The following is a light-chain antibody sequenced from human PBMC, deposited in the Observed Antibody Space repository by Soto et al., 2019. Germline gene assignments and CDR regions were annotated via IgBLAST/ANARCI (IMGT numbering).Light chain of an antibody. CDR3: SSFATTDTPMV. V-gene: IGLV2-14*03. CDR1: SSDVGGYNH. Sequence: QSALTQPASVSGSPGQSITISCTGTSSDVGGYNHVSWYQQHPGEAPKLMIYDVSSRPSGVSNRFSGSKAADTASLTISGLQAEDVADYYCSSFATTDTPMVFGGGTKLTVL. CDR2: DVS. J-gene: IGLJ2*01.